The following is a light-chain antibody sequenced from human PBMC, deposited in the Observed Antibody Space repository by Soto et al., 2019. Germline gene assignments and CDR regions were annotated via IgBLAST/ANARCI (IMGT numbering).Light chain of an antibody. CDR1: QSVSSN. V-gene: IGKV3-15*01. J-gene: IGKJ1*01. Sequence: EIVLTHSPRTLSWSPGQRATLSWRASQSVSSNLAWYQQKPGQAPRLLIYGTSTRATGIPARFSGSGSGTEFTLTISSLQSEDFAVYYCQQYGSSLWTFGQGTKVDIK. CDR2: GTS. CDR3: QQYGSSLWT.